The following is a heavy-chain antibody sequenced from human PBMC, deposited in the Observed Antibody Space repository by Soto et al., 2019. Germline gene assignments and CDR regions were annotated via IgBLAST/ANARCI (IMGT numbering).Heavy chain of an antibody. CDR1: GFTFNTYA. V-gene: IGHV3-23*01. Sequence: GGSLRLSCAASGFTFNTYAMSWVRQAPGKGLEWVSSISTTDATYYADSVKGHFTISRDNFKNTLYLQMNSLRVEDTAIYYCAKNYYFDSWGPGTRVTVSS. J-gene: IGHJ4*02. CDR3: AKNYYFDS. CDR2: ISTTDAT.